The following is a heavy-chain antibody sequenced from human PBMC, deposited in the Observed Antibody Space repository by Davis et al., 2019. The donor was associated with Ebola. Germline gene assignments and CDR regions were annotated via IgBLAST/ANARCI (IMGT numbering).Heavy chain of an antibody. J-gene: IGHJ4*02. CDR2: IYPGDPDT. D-gene: IGHD2-21*02. Sequence: GESLKISCKGSGYNFASYSIGWVRQRPGIGLEWMGIIYPGDPDTRYSPSFQGQVTISSDKSITTAYLQWRSLKASDTAIYYCARRSAYCGGDCYLFDSWGQGTLVTVSS. CDR1: GYNFASYS. V-gene: IGHV5-51*01. CDR3: ARRSAYCGGDCYLFDS.